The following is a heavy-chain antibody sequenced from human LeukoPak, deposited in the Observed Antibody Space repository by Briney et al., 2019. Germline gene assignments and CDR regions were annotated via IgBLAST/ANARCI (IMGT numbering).Heavy chain of an antibody. J-gene: IGHJ4*02. CDR1: GFTFSSYS. V-gene: IGHV3-21*01. D-gene: IGHD6-13*01. CDR3: ARAWGYSSSWYVGGRFDY. CDR2: ISSSSSYI. Sequence: GGSLRLSCAASGFTFSSYSMNWVRQAPGKGLEWVSSISSSSSYIYYAGSVKGRFTISRDNAKNSLYLQMNSLRAEDTAVYYCARAWGYSSSWYVGGRFDYWGQGTLVTVSS.